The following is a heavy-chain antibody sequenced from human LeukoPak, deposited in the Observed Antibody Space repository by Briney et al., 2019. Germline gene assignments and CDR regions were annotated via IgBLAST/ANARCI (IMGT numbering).Heavy chain of an antibody. CDR1: GFTFSSYA. CDR3: ARVVGATPGVY. CDR2: ISYDGSNK. V-gene: IGHV3-30*04. Sequence: GGSLRLSCAASGFTFSSYAMHWVRQAPGKGLEWVAVISYDGSNKYYADSVKGRFTISRDSSKNTLYLQMNSLRAEDTAVYYCARVVGATPGVYWGQGTLVTVSS. J-gene: IGHJ4*02. D-gene: IGHD1-26*01.